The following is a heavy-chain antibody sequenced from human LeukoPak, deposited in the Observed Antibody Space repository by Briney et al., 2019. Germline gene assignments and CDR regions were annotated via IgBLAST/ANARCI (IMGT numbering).Heavy chain of an antibody. Sequence: GTSVKVSCKASGFTFTSSAVQWVRQARGQRLEWIGSIVVGSGNTNYAQKFQERVTITRDMPTSTAYMELSSLRSGDTAVYYCAAGPPFDWLEEYGMDVWGKGTTVTVSS. CDR3: AAGPPFDWLEEYGMDV. CDR1: GFTFTSSA. V-gene: IGHV1-58*01. CDR2: IVVGSGNT. J-gene: IGHJ6*04. D-gene: IGHD3-9*01.